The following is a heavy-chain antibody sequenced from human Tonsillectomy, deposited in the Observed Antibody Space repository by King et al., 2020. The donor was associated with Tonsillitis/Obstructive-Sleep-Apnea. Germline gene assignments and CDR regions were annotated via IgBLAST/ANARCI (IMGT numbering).Heavy chain of an antibody. CDR1: GFTFSIYG. CDR2: IWNDGSNQ. D-gene: IGHD3-10*01. Sequence: VQLVESGGGVVQPGGSLRLSCVASGFTFSIYGFHWVRQAPGKGLEWVAVIWNDGSNQYYADSVKGRFTISRDNSKNTLYLQMNSLRAEDTAVYYCARDGSTIRGWVDPWGRGTLVTVSS. V-gene: IGHV3-33*01. CDR3: ARDGSTIRGWVDP. J-gene: IGHJ5*02.